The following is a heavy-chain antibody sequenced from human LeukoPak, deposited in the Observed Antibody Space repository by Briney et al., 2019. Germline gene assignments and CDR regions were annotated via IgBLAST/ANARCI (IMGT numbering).Heavy chain of an antibody. CDR3: ARDLRAVRGWFGP. V-gene: IGHV4-59*11. J-gene: IGHJ5*02. D-gene: IGHD6-19*01. Sequence: PSETLSLTCTVSGGSISSHYWSWIRQPPGKGLEWIGYIYYSGSTNYNPSLKSRVTISVDTSKNQFSLKLSSVTAADTAVYYCARDLRAVRGWFGPWGQGTLVTVSS. CDR1: GGSISSHY. CDR2: IYYSGST.